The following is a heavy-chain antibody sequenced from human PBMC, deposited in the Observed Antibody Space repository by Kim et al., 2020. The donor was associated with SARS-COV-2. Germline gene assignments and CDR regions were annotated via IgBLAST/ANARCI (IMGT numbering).Heavy chain of an antibody. D-gene: IGHD3-10*01. CDR1: GYTFTSYA. CDR2: INAGNGNT. Sequence: ASVKVSCKASGYTFTSYAMHWVRQAPGQRLEWMGWINAGNGNTKYSQKFQGRVTITRDTSASTAYMELSSLRSEDTAVYYCARGEVLLWFGDRLGRYYYYGMDVWGQWTTVTVSS. V-gene: IGHV1-3*01. J-gene: IGHJ6*02. CDR3: ARGEVLLWFGDRLGRYYYYGMDV.